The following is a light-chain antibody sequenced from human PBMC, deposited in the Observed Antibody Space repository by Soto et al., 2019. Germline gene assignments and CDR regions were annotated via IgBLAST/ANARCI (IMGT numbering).Light chain of an antibody. Sequence: ALTQPASVSGSPGQSIPISCTGTSSDVGGYNHVAWYQQHPGEAPTLMIYDVSNRPSGVSNRFSGSKSGNTASLTISGLQAEDEADYYCGSYTSRSTYVFGTGTKVTVL. CDR1: SSDVGGYNH. V-gene: IGLV2-14*01. J-gene: IGLJ1*01. CDR2: DVS. CDR3: GSYTSRSTYV.